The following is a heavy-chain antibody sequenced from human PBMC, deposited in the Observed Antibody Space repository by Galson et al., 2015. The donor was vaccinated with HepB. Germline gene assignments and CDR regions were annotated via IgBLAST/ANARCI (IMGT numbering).Heavy chain of an antibody. CDR2: TYYRSKWYT. CDR3: ARDTTNYYGRSGYWNFDL. CDR1: GDSVSSNSAA. Sequence: CAISGDSVSSNSAAWNWIRQSPSRGLEWLGRTYYRSKWYTDYALSVQSRITVNPDTSNNQFSLQLTSVTPDDTAVYYCARDTTNYYGRSGYWNFDLWGRGTLVAVSS. D-gene: IGHD3-22*01. J-gene: IGHJ2*01. V-gene: IGHV6-1*01.